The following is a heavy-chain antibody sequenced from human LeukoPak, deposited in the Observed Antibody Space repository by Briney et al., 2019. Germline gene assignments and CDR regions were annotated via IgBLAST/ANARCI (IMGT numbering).Heavy chain of an antibody. CDR1: GYTFTGYY. CDR2: INPNSGGT. CDR3: ARDNPSCYDY. V-gene: IGHV1-2*06. Sequence: GASVKVSCKASGYTFTGYYMHWVRQTPGQGLEWVGRINPNSGGTNYAQTFQGRVTMTGDTSITTAYLEVSSLRSDDTAVYYCARDNPSCYDYWGQGTLVTVSS. J-gene: IGHJ4*02. D-gene: IGHD2-2*01.